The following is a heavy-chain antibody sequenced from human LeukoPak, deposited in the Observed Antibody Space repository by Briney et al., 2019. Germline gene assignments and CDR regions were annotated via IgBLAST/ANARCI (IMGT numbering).Heavy chain of an antibody. V-gene: IGHV3-23*01. CDR1: GFAFSSYA. J-gene: IGHJ4*02. Sequence: PGGSLRLSCAASGFAFSSYAMSWVRQAPGKGLEWVSAISGSGGSTYCADSVKGRFTISRDNSKNTLYLQMNSLRAEDTAVYYCASARTVTTVIYWGQGTLVTVSS. CDR2: ISGSGGST. D-gene: IGHD4-4*01. CDR3: ASARTVTTVIY.